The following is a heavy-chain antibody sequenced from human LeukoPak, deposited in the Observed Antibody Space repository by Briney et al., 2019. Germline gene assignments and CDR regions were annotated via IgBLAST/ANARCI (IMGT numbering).Heavy chain of an antibody. CDR2: IYHSGTA. Sequence: PSGTLSLTCAVSGGSISSSNWWSWVRQPPGKGLEWIGEIYHSGTANYNPSLKSRVTTSVDKSKNQFSLKLSSVTAADTAVYYCARAPNWKHFDYWGQGTLVTVSS. CDR3: ARAPNWKHFDY. CDR1: GGSISSSNW. V-gene: IGHV4-4*02. J-gene: IGHJ4*02. D-gene: IGHD1-1*01.